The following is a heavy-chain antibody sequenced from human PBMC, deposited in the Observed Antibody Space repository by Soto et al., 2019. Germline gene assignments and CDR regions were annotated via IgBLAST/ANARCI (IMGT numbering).Heavy chain of an antibody. J-gene: IGHJ6*02. D-gene: IGHD6-6*01. CDR3: ARDQGSSSGYYYYGMDV. V-gene: IGHV4-4*07. Sequence: PSETISLTCTVSWGSISSYYWSWIRQPAGKGLESIGRIYTNXSTNSNPCLKSVVTMSVDTSKNQFSLNLSSVTAADTAVYYCARDQGSSSGYYYYGMDVWGQGTTVTVS. CDR2: IYTNXST. CDR1: WGSISSYY.